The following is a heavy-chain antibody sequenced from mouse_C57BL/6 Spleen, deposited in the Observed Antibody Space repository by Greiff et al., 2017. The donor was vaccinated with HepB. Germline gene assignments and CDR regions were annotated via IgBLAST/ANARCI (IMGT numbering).Heavy chain of an antibody. Sequence: VKLQESGAELVMPGASVKLSCKASGYTFTSYWMHWVKQRPGQGLEWIGEIDPSDSYTNYNQKFKGKSTLTVDKSSSTAYMQLSSLTSEDSAVYYCARRHYGSSYDWYFDVWGTGTTVTVSS. CDR2: IDPSDSYT. D-gene: IGHD1-1*01. CDR3: ARRHYGSSYDWYFDV. CDR1: GYTFTSYW. V-gene: IGHV1-69*01. J-gene: IGHJ1*03.